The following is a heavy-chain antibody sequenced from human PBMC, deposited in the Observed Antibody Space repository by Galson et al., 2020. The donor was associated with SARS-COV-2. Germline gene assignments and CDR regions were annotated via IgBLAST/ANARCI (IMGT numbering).Heavy chain of an antibody. J-gene: IGHJ5*02. D-gene: IGHD3-22*01. CDR1: GYTFTSYG. Sequence: ASVTVSCKASGYTFTSYGISWVRQAPGQGLEWMGWISAYNGNTHYAQKLQGRVTMTTDTSTSTAYMELRSLRSDDTAVYYCARDTNLDYYDSSEAPNWFDPWGQGTLVTVSS. CDR3: ARDTNLDYYDSSEAPNWFDP. CDR2: ISAYNGNT. V-gene: IGHV1-18*01.